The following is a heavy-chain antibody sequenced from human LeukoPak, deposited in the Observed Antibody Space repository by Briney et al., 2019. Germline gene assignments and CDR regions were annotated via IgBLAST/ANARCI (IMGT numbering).Heavy chain of an antibody. CDR3: ARPTSSSSWSPSLY. Sequence: GGSLRLSCAASGFTFSVYSMTWVRQAPGKGLEWVSSVSSGSGYIYYADSVKGRFTISRDNAKNSLYLQMNSLRAEDTAVYYCARPTSSSSWSPSLYWGQGTLVTVSS. CDR1: GFTFSVYS. V-gene: IGHV3-21*01. J-gene: IGHJ4*02. D-gene: IGHD6-13*01. CDR2: VSSGSGYI.